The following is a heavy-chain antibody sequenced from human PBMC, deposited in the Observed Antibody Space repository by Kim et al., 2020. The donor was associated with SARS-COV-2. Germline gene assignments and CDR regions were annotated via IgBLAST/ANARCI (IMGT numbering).Heavy chain of an antibody. J-gene: IGHJ3*02. V-gene: IGHV4-34*01. Sequence: SETLSLTCAVYGGSFSGYYWSWIRQPPGKGLEWIGEINHSGSTNYNPSLKSRVTISVDTSKNQFSLKLSSMTAADTAVYYCAREKVKAARRGAFDIWGQG. CDR3: AREKVKAARRGAFDI. CDR1: GGSFSGYY. CDR2: INHSGST. D-gene: IGHD6-6*01.